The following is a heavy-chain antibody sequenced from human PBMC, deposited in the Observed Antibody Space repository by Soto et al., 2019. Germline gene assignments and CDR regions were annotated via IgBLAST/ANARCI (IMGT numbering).Heavy chain of an antibody. CDR1: GYTFTSHG. J-gene: IGHJ6*02. CDR2: ISTYNSRT. V-gene: IGHV1-18*04. D-gene: IGHD2-2*02. CDR3: ARARYCASPSCYKHYYYGMDT. Sequence: ASVKVSCKASGYTFTSHGISWVRQAPGQGLEWLGWISTYNSRTHYAQKVQGRVTMTTDTSTSTAYLDLRSLTFDDTAVYYCARARYCASPSCYKHYYYGMDTWGQGTTVTV.